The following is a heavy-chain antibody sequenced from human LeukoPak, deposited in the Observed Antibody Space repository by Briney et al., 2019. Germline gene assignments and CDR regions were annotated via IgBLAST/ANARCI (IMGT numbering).Heavy chain of an antibody. D-gene: IGHD3-10*01. Sequence: GGSLRLSCAASGFTFSSYSMNWVRQAPGKGLEWVSSITSSSSYIYYADSVKGRFTISRDNAKNQLYLHMDSLRVEDTAVYYCARANYASGSYSQYFDYWGQGTLVTVSS. V-gene: IGHV3-21*01. CDR3: ARANYASGSYSQYFDY. CDR2: ITSSSSYI. CDR1: GFTFSSYS. J-gene: IGHJ4*02.